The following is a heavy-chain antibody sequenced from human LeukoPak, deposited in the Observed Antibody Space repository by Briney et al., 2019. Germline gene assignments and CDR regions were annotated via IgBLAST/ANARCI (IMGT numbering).Heavy chain of an antibody. CDR2: INHSGST. CDR1: GGSFSDYY. J-gene: IGHJ5*02. CDR3: ARAAANFNWFDP. Sequence: PSETLSLTCAVYGGSFSDYYWSWIRQPPGKGLEWIGEINHSGSTNYNPSVKSRVTVSVDTSKNQFSLKVSSVTAADTAVYYCARAAANFNWFDPWGQGTLVTVSS. V-gene: IGHV4-34*01. D-gene: IGHD1-1*01.